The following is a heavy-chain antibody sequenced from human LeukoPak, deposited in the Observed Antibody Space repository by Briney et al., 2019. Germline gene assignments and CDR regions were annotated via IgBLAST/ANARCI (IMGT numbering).Heavy chain of an antibody. V-gene: IGHV3-30*04. Sequence: GGSLRLSCAASGFTFSSYAMHWVRQAPGKGLEWVAVISYDGSNKYYADSVKGRFTISRDNSKNTLYLQMNSLRAEDTAVYYCARSYSSSRLSLDYWGQGTLVTVSS. D-gene: IGHD6-13*01. CDR1: GFTFSSYA. J-gene: IGHJ4*02. CDR3: ARSYSSSRLSLDY. CDR2: ISYDGSNK.